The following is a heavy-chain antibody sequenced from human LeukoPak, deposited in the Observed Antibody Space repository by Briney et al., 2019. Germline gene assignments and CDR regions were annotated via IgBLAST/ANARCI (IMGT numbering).Heavy chain of an antibody. Sequence: GGSLRLSCAASGFTFSSYGMHWVRQAPGKGLEWVAFIRYDGSDKYYADSVKGRFTISRDNSKNTLYLQMNSLRAEDTAVYYCASQVWYSPIPIDYWGQGTLVTVSS. CDR1: GFTFSSYG. CDR2: IRYDGSDK. CDR3: ASQVWYSPIPIDY. D-gene: IGHD2-15*01. J-gene: IGHJ4*02. V-gene: IGHV3-30*02.